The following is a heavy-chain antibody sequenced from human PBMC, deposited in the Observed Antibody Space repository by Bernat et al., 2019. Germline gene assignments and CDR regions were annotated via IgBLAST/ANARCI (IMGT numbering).Heavy chain of an antibody. J-gene: IGHJ4*02. CDR3: AREGSSWYGDYFDY. CDR2: IYYSGST. Sequence: QLQLQESGPGLVKPSETLSLTCTVSGGSISSYYWSWIRQPPGKGLEWIGYIYYSGSTNYNPSLKSRVTISVDTSKNQFSLKLSSVTAADTAVYYCAREGSSWYGDYFDYWGQGTLVTVSS. V-gene: IGHV4-59*01. D-gene: IGHD6-13*01. CDR1: GGSISSYY.